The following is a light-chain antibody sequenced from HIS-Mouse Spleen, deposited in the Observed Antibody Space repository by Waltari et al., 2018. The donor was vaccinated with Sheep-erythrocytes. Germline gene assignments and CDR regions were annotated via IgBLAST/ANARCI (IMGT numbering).Light chain of an antibody. Sequence: QSALTQPRSVSVSPGQSVTISCTGTSSDVGGYNYVSWYQQHPGKAPKLMIYDVSKRPSGVPVRFSGAKSGNTASLTISGLQAEDEADYYCCSYAGSYTVVFGGGTKLTVL. V-gene: IGLV2-11*01. J-gene: IGLJ2*01. CDR1: SSDVGGYNY. CDR2: DVS. CDR3: CSYAGSYTVV.